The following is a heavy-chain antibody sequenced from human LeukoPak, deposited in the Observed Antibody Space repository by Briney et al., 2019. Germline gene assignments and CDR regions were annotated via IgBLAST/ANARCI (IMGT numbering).Heavy chain of an antibody. CDR1: GYSIINGYF. CDR3: ARLRDHSPSSPFDY. CDR2: IYHSGST. Sequence: PSETLSLTCAVSGYSIINGYFWGWIRQPPGKGLEWIGSIYHSGSTYHNPPLKSRVTISVDTSKNQFSLKVNSVTAADTAVYYCARLRDHSPSSPFDYWGQGTLVTVSS. D-gene: IGHD6-6*01. J-gene: IGHJ4*02. V-gene: IGHV4-38-2*01.